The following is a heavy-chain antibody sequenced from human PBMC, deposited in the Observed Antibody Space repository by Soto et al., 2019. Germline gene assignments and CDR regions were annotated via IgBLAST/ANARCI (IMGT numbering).Heavy chain of an antibody. J-gene: IGHJ6*02. V-gene: IGHV1-69*13. CDR1: GGTFSSYA. CDR3: ARDRSLRGVVKTYYYYYGMDV. CDR2: IIPIFGTA. Sequence: SVKVSCKASGGTFSSYAISWVRQAPGQGLEWMGGIIPIFGTANYAQKFQGRVTITADESTSTAYMELSSLRSEDTAVYYCARDRSLRGVVKTYYYYYGMDVWGQGTTVTVSS. D-gene: IGHD3-3*01.